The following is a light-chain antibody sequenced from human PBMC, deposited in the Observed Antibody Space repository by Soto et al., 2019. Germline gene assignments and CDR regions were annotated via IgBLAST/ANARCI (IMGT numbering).Light chain of an antibody. CDR3: QKYNSAPLT. Sequence: DVQMTQSPSSLSASVGDRVTITCRASQGIAPYLAWFQQKPGKVPKLLIYAASTLQSGVPSRFSGSGSGADFTLTISSLQREDVGTYYCQKYNSAPLTFGGGTKVEIK. J-gene: IGKJ4*01. V-gene: IGKV1-27*01. CDR2: AAS. CDR1: QGIAPY.